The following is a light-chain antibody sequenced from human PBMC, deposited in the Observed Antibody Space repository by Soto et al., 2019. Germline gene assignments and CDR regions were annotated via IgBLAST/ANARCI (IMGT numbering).Light chain of an antibody. CDR2: AAS. CDR1: QSISSY. V-gene: IGKV1-39*01. J-gene: IGKJ1*01. CDR3: QQSYSTLRT. Sequence: DIQMTQSPPTLPASAGDRVTITCRASQSISSYLNWYQQKPGKAPKLLIYAASSLQSGVPSRFSGSGSGTDFTLTISSLQPEDFATYYCQQSYSTLRTFGQGTKVDIK.